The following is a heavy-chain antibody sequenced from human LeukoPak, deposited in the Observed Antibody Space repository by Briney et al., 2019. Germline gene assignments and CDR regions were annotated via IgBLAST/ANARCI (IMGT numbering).Heavy chain of an antibody. CDR1: GFTFSSYA. J-gene: IGHJ6*03. D-gene: IGHD6-13*01. V-gene: IGHV3-30*04. Sequence: GGSLRLSCAASGFTFSSYAMHWVRQAPGKGLEWVAVISYDGSNKYYADSVKGRFTISRDNSKNTLYLQMNSLRAEDTAVYYCARSWQPYYYYYMDVWGKGTTVTVSS. CDR2: ISYDGSNK. CDR3: ARSWQPYYYYYMDV.